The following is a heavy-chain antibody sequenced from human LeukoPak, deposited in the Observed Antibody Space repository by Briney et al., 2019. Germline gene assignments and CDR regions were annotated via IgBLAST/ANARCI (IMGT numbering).Heavy chain of an antibody. D-gene: IGHD6-19*01. CDR1: GFTFGDYA. Sequence: GGSLRLSCTASGFTFGDYAMSWVGQAPGKGVEWVGFIRSKAYGGTTEYAASVKGRFTISRDDSKSIAYLQMNSLKTEDTAVYYCTSSSAGDYWGQGTLVTVSS. CDR2: IRSKAYGGTT. J-gene: IGHJ4*02. CDR3: TSSSAGDY. V-gene: IGHV3-49*04.